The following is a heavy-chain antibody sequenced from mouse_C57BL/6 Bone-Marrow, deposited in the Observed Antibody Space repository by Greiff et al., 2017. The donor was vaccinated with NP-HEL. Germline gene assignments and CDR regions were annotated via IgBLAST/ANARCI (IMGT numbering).Heavy chain of an antibody. Sequence: QVQLKQPGAELVKPGASVKMSCKASGYTFTSYWITWVKQRPGQGLEWIGDIYPGSGSTNYNEKFKSKATLTVDTSSSTAYMQLSSLTSEDSAVYYCARVTVYYDYDGWFAYWGQGTLVTVSA. CDR1: GYTFTSYW. CDR2: IYPGSGST. CDR3: ARVTVYYDYDGWFAY. D-gene: IGHD2-4*01. V-gene: IGHV1-55*01. J-gene: IGHJ3*01.